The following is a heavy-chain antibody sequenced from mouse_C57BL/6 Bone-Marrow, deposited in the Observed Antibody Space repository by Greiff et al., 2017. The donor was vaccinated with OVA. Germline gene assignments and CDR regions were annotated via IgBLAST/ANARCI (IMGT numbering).Heavy chain of an antibody. V-gene: IGHV1-55*01. Sequence: VQLQQPGAELVKPGASVKMSCKASGYTFTSYWITWVKQRPGQGLEWIGDIYPGSGSTNYNEKFKSKATLTVDTSSSTAYMQLSSLTSEDSAVYYCAREGSRYWYFDVWGTGTTVTVSS. CDR2: IYPGSGST. CDR3: AREGSRYWYFDV. D-gene: IGHD1-1*02. CDR1: GYTFTSYW. J-gene: IGHJ1*03.